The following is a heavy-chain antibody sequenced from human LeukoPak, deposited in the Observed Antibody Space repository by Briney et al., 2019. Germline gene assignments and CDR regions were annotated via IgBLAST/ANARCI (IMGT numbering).Heavy chain of an antibody. J-gene: IGHJ4*02. D-gene: IGHD3-3*01. Sequence: SVKVSCKASGGTFSSYAISWVRQAPGQGLEWMVGIIPIFGTANYAQKFQGRVTITADESTSTAYMELSSLRSEDTAVYYCARGGGDTYDDPYYFDYWGQGTLVTVSS. CDR1: GGTFSSYA. CDR3: ARGGGDTYDDPYYFDY. V-gene: IGHV1-69*13. CDR2: IIPIFGTA.